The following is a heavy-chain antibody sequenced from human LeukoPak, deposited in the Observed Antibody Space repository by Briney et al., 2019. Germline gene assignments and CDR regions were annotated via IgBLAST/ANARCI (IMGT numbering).Heavy chain of an antibody. D-gene: IGHD4-23*01. Sequence: GESLRIYLQGSGYHFPYYRLGWVRQMPGKGLEWMGRIDPSDSYTNYSPSFQGHVTISADKSISTAYLQWSSLKASHTAMYYCARRYGGLERRFPHALDFWGQGTLVTVSS. CDR1: GYHFPYYR. V-gene: IGHV5-10-1*01. J-gene: IGHJ4*02. CDR2: IDPSDSYT. CDR3: ARRYGGLERRFPHALDF.